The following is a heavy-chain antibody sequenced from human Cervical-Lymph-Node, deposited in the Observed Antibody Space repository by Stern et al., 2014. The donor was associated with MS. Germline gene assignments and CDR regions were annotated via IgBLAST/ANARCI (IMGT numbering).Heavy chain of an antibody. V-gene: IGHV1-69*06. Sequence: QVQLVQSGAEVKKPASSVKVSCKASGGTFNTSAISWVRQAPGQGLEWMGGIIPSIGTTNYAQKFQVRVTFTADKSTSTAYMALSGLRYEDTAVYYCARDLGVGPSVSWGQGTVVTVSS. J-gene: IGHJ5*02. CDR3: ARDLGVGPSVS. CDR2: IIPSIGTT. D-gene: IGHD5/OR15-5a*01. CDR1: GGTFNTSA.